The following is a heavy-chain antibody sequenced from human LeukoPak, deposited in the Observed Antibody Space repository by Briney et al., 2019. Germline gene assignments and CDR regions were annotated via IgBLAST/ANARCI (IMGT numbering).Heavy chain of an antibody. V-gene: IGHV4-39*01. CDR1: GDSISTSSYY. CDR2: NYYGRST. CDR3: ARHKDYYYSYMDV. Sequence: SETLSLTCSVSGDSISTSSYYWGWIRQPPGKGLEWIGTNYYGRSTYYNPSLTSRVTISVDTSKNQFSLKLSSVTAADTAVYYCARHKDYYYSYMDVWGKGTTVTISS. J-gene: IGHJ6*03.